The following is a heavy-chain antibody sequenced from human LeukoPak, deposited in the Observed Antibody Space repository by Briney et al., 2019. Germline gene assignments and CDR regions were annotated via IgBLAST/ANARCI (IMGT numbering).Heavy chain of an antibody. CDR3: ARDGYSGSDAL. CDR2: IYYSGST. J-gene: IGHJ4*02. CDR1: GCSISSYY. V-gene: IGHV4-59*01. D-gene: IGHD5-12*01. Sequence: SETLSLTCTVSGCSISSYYWSWIRQPPGKGLEWIGYIYYSGSTNYNPSPKSRVTISVDTTQNQFYLKLSCVTATDTGVYYCARDGYSGSDALWGQGTLVTVSS.